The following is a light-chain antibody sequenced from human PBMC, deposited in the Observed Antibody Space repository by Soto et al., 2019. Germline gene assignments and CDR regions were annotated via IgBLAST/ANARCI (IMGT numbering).Light chain of an antibody. Sequence: QSALTQPASVSGSPGQSITISCTGTSSDVGSYNLVSWYQQHPGKAPKLMIYEGSRRPSGVSNRFAASKSGNTASLTISGHQFEDEVDYSCCSYAGSSTYVFGGGTKLTVL. J-gene: IGLJ2*01. CDR3: CSYAGSSTYV. CDR1: SSDVGSYNL. V-gene: IGLV2-23*01. CDR2: EGS.